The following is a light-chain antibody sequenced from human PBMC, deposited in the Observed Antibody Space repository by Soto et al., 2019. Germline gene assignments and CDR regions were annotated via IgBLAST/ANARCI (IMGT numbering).Light chain of an antibody. CDR2: GAS. CDR1: QSITSN. V-gene: IGKV3-15*01. CDR3: QLYDNWPWT. Sequence: EIVMTQSPATLSVSPGERAPXSXRASQSITSNLAWYQQKPGQAPRLLMYGASTRASGIPARFGGSGSGTEFTLTISGLQSEDFAVYYCQLYDNWPWTFGQGTKVDIK. J-gene: IGKJ1*01.